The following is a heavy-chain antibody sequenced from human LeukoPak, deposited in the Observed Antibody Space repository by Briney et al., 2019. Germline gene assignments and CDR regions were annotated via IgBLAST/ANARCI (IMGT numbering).Heavy chain of an antibody. CDR3: ARHDMIHYYDY. CDR2: IYYSGST. D-gene: IGHD3-16*01. Sequence: SETLSLTCTVSGGSISSSSYYWGWVRQPPGKGVEWIGSIYYSGSTYYNPSLKSRVTISVDTSKNQFSPKLSSVTAADTAVYYCARHDMIHYYDYWGQGTLVTVSS. J-gene: IGHJ4*02. V-gene: IGHV4-39*01. CDR1: GGSISSSSYY.